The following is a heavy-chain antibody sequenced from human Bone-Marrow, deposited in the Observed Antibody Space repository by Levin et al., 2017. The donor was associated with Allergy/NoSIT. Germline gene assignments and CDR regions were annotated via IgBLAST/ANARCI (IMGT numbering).Heavy chain of an antibody. Sequence: PSETLSLTCTVSGGSVSSGTNYWSWIRQPPGKGLEWIGYIYSSGSTNYNPSLESRVTISVDTSKNQFSLKLTSVAAADTAVYYCARSNWDWFDPWGQGTLVTVSS. V-gene: IGHV4-61*01. J-gene: IGHJ5*02. CDR3: ARSNWDWFDP. CDR1: GGSVSSGTNY. D-gene: IGHD2/OR15-2a*01. CDR2: IYSSGST.